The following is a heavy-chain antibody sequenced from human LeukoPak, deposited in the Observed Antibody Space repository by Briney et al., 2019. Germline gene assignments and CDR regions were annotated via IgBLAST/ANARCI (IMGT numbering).Heavy chain of an antibody. J-gene: IGHJ4*02. CDR1: GSTFSSYA. CDR2: ISGSGGST. V-gene: IGHV3-23*01. D-gene: IGHD3-10*01. CDR3: ANPWYYYGSGSY. Sequence: GGSLRLSCAASGSTFSSYAMSCVRQAPGKGLEWVSAISGSGGSTYYADSVKGRFTISRDNSKHTLYLQMNSLSAEDTAVYYCANPWYYYGSGSYWGQGTLVTVSS.